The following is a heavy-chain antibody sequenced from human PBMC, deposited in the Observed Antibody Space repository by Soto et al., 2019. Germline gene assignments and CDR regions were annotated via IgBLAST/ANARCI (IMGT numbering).Heavy chain of an antibody. CDR3: AKDRPRLTPSFYGIA. CDR2: ISVYNGDT. CDR1: GYNFSHHG. Sequence: QIQLVQSGAEVKKPGASVRVSCKASGYNFSHHGFSWVRQVPGQGLEWLGWISVYNGDTAYAQKFQVRFSMSTDTSSSTVYMELRSLRHEDTAVYFCAKDRPRLTPSFYGIAWGQGTQVTVSS. J-gene: IGHJ5*02. V-gene: IGHV1-18*01. D-gene: IGHD2-2*01.